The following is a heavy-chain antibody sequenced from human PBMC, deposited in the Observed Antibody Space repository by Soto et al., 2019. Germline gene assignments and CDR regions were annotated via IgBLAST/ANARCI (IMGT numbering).Heavy chain of an antibody. Sequence: QVQLMQSGAEVKKPGASVKVSCKASGDTFTSYYMHWVRQAPGQGLEWMGIINASGGGTNYAQKFQGRITMTRDTSTSTVYMELSSLRSEDTAVYYCARVDTPMAPLNYWGQGTLVTVSS. V-gene: IGHV1-46*03. J-gene: IGHJ4*02. CDR1: GDTFTSYY. CDR3: ARVDTPMAPLNY. CDR2: INASGGGT. D-gene: IGHD5-18*01.